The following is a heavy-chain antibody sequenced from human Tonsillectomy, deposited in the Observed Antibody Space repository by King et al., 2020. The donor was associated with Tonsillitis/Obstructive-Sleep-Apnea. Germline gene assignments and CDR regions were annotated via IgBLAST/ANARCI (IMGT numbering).Heavy chain of an antibody. V-gene: IGHV3-30*18. Sequence: VQLVESGGRVVQPGRSLRLSCAASGFTFSSYGMHWVRQAPGKGLEWVAVISYDGNNKYYADSVKGRFTISRDNSKNTLYLQMNNLRAEDTAVYFCAKDVTTTHYYYGMDVWGQGTTVTVSS. CDR1: GFTFSSYG. CDR3: AKDVTTTHYYYGMDV. CDR2: ISYDGNNK. D-gene: IGHD3-3*01. J-gene: IGHJ6*02.